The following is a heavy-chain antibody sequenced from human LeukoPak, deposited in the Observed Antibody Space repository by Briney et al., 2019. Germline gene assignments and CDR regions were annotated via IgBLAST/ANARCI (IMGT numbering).Heavy chain of an antibody. J-gene: IGHJ4*02. CDR1: GFIISSYA. Sequence: PGGSLRLSCVGSGFIISSYAMSWVRQAPGKGLEWVSTISDNGGSTSYADSVKGRFTISRDTSKNTLNLQMNSLRAEDTALYYCAKALGQYCSGGSCYFDYWGQGTLVTVSS. V-gene: IGHV3-23*01. D-gene: IGHD2-15*01. CDR2: ISDNGGST. CDR3: AKALGQYCSGGSCYFDY.